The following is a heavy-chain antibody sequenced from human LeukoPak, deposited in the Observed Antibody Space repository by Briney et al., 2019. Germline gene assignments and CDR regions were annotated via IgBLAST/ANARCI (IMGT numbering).Heavy chain of an antibody. CDR3: AKGQSEENPDDAFDI. J-gene: IGHJ3*02. V-gene: IGHV3-33*06. CDR2: IWYDGSNK. Sequence: PGRSLRLSCAASGFTFSSYGMHWVRQAPDKGLEWVAVIWYDGSNKYYADSVKGRFTISRDNSKNALYLQMNSLRAEDTAVYYCAKGQSEENPDDAFDIWGQATMVTVSS. D-gene: IGHD5-24*01. CDR1: GFTFSSYG.